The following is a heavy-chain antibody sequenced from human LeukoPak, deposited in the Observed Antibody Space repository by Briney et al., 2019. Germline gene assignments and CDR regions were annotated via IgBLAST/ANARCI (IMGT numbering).Heavy chain of an antibody. V-gene: IGHV3-30*02. Sequence: GGSLRLSCAASVINFRTSGMHWVRQAPGKGLEGVTFIQNDGSDKYYAASVKGRFTISRDNSNNTVYLHMNSLRADDTAWYYCAREGGRAAAGRFDYWGQGTLVTVSS. CDR2: IQNDGSDK. J-gene: IGHJ4*02. CDR3: AREGGRAAAGRFDY. D-gene: IGHD6-13*01. CDR1: VINFRTSG.